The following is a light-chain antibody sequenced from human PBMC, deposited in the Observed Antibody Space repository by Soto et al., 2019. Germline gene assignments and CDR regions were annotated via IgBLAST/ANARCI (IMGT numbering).Light chain of an antibody. CDR1: RDIKTY. Sequence: DIQMTQSPSSVTASVGYRVTITCRASRDIKTYLAWYKQRPGTAPELLIIDASTLQSGVPSRISGSGSGTEFTLTISRLQPEDTGTFFCQQINSFPPTFGGGSKVAI. V-gene: IGKV1-12*01. J-gene: IGKJ4*01. CDR2: DAS. CDR3: QQINSFPPT.